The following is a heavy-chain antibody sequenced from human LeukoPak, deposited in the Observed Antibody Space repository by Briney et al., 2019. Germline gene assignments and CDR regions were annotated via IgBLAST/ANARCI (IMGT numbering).Heavy chain of an antibody. V-gene: IGHV1-18*01. Sequence: WASVKVSCKASGYTFTSYGISWVRQAPGQGLEWMGWISAYNGNTNYAQKLQGRVTMTTDTSTSAAYMELRSLRSDDTAVYYCARATAAAPQFDPWGQGTLVTASS. CDR1: GYTFTSYG. CDR3: ARATAAAPQFDP. J-gene: IGHJ5*02. D-gene: IGHD6-13*01. CDR2: ISAYNGNT.